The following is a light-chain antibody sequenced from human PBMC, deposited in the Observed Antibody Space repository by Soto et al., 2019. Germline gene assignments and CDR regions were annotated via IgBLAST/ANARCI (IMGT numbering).Light chain of an antibody. Sequence: DLQMPQSPSTLSASVGDRVTITCRASQSISSWLAWYQQKPGKAPKLLIYDASSLESGVTSRFSGSGSGTEFTLTISSLQPDDFATYYCQQYNSYPYTFGQGTKLEIK. J-gene: IGKJ2*01. CDR3: QQYNSYPYT. CDR1: QSISSW. CDR2: DAS. V-gene: IGKV1-5*01.